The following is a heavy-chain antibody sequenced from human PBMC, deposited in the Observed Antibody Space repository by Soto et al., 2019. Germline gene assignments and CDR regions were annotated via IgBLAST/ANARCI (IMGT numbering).Heavy chain of an antibody. CDR2: IGGTDGDSDGVP. D-gene: IGHD7-27*01. Sequence: VQLLESGGDLVQPRGSLRLSCVASGFILNNYAMSWVRQAPGKGLEWVSTIGGTDGDSDGVPWYEDSVKGRFTISRDSSANTLFLHMDTLRAEASALYYCVKRGRNWGAFDFWGHGTTVVVSS. V-gene: IGHV3-23*01. CDR3: VKRGRNWGAFDF. J-gene: IGHJ3*01. CDR1: GFILNNYA.